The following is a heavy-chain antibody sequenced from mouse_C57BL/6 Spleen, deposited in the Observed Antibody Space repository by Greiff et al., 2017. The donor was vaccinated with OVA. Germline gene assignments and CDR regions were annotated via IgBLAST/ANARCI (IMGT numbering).Heavy chain of an antibody. V-gene: IGHV3-6*01. D-gene: IGHD2-4*01. J-gene: IGHJ3*01. Sequence: EVKLVESGPGLVKPSQSLSLTCSVTGYSITSGYYWNWIRQFPGNKLEWMGYISYDGSNNYNPSLKNRISITRDTSKNQFFLKLNSVTTEDTATYYCASYDYGWFAYWGQGTLVTVSA. CDR1: GYSITSGYY. CDR3: ASYDYGWFAY. CDR2: ISYDGSN.